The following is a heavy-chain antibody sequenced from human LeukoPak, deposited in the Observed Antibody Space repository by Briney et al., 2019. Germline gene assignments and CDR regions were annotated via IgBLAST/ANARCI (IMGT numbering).Heavy chain of an antibody. J-gene: IGHJ4*02. CDR2: INPNSGGT. V-gene: IGHV1-2*02. CDR3: ATDDGEYCTNGVCYRTGY. D-gene: IGHD2-8*01. CDR1: GYTFTGYY. Sequence: ASVKVSCKASGYTFTGYYMHWVRQAPGQGLEWMGWINPNSGGTIYAQKFQGRVTMTEDTSTDTAYMELSSLRSEDTAVYYCATDDGEYCTNGVCYRTGYWGQGTLVTVSS.